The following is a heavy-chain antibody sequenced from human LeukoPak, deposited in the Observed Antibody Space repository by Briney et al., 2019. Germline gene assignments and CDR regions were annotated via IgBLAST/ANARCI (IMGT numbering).Heavy chain of an antibody. CDR2: ISSSSSTI. D-gene: IGHD2-2*01. Sequence: GGSLRLSCAASGFTFSSYSMNWVRQAPGKGLEWVSYISSSSSTIYYADSVKGRFTISRDNAKNSLYLHMNSLRAEDTAVYYCAKTRGIVVVPAASDYWGQGTLVTVSS. J-gene: IGHJ4*02. CDR1: GFTFSSYS. V-gene: IGHV3-48*04. CDR3: AKTRGIVVVPAASDY.